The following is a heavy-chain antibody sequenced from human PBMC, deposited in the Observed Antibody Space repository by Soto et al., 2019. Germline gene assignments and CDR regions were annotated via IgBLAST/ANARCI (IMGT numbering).Heavy chain of an antibody. CDR2: ISGSGGST. D-gene: IGHD2-2*01. CDR1: GFTFSSYA. CDR3: AKDGGTYCGSTSYYFDC. J-gene: IGHJ4*02. Sequence: EVQLLESGGGLVQPGGSLRLSCAASGFTFSSYAMSWVRQAPGKGLEWVSAISGSGGSTYYADSVKGRFTISRDNSKNTLYLPMNSRRAEDTAVYYYAKDGGTYCGSTSYYFDCYGQGTLVTVSS. V-gene: IGHV3-23*01.